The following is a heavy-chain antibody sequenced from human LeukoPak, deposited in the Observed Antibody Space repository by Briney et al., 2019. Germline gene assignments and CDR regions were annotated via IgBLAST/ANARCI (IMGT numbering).Heavy chain of an antibody. CDR1: GGSFSGYY. CDR3: ARDPDPDYYGDYYYYGMDV. CDR2: INHSGST. D-gene: IGHD4-17*01. V-gene: IGHV4-34*01. Sequence: SETLSLTCAVYGGSFSGYYRSWIRQPPGKGLEWIGEINHSGSTNYNPSLKSRVTISVDTSKNQFSLKLSSVTAADTAVYYCARDPDPDYYGDYYYYGMDVWGQGTTVTVSS. J-gene: IGHJ6*02.